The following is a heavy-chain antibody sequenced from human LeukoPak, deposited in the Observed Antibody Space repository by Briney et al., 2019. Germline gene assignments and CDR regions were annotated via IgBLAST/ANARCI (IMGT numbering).Heavy chain of an antibody. CDR1: GGTFSSYA. J-gene: IGHJ6*03. V-gene: IGHV1-69*06. CDR2: IIPIFGTA. CDR3: ARPKQDNYYYYSMDV. Sequence: SVKVSCKASGGTFSSYAISWVRQAPGQGFEWMGGIIPIFGTANYAQKLQGRVTITADKSTSTAYMELSSLRSEDTAVYYCARPKQDNYYYYSMDVWGKGTTVTMSS.